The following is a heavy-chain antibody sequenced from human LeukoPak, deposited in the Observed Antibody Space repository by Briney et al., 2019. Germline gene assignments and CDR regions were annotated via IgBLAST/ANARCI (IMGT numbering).Heavy chain of an antibody. Sequence: PGGSLRLSCVASGFTFSDFYMDWVRQAPGKGLEWLGRVRNEIHTTEYAASVKGRFTISRDDSKSIAYLQMNSLKTEDTAVYYCTRDIYDFWSGYSRGYYYGMDVWGQGTTVTVSS. CDR3: TRDIYDFWSGYSRGYYYGMDV. CDR1: GFTFSDFY. CDR2: VRNEIHTT. V-gene: IGHV3-72*01. D-gene: IGHD3-3*01. J-gene: IGHJ6*02.